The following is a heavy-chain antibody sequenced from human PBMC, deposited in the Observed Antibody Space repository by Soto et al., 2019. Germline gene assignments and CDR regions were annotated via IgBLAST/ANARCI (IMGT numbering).Heavy chain of an antibody. Sequence: GGSLRLSWAAAGCNFISYGMSWIRKATGKGLEWVSAISGSGGSTYYADSVKGRFTISRDNSKNTLYLQMNSLRAEDTAVYYCAKEIPRYSSSWSYDYWGQGTLVTVSS. D-gene: IGHD6-13*01. CDR2: ISGSGGST. CDR1: GCNFISYG. V-gene: IGHV3-23*01. CDR3: AKEIPRYSSSWSYDY. J-gene: IGHJ4*02.